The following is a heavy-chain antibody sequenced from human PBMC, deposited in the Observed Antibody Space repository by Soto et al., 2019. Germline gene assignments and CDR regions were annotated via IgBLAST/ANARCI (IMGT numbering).Heavy chain of an antibody. CDR2: INHSGST. CDR3: AGMGVATIDPPEFDY. Sequence: QVQLQQWGAGLLKPSETLSLTCAVYGGSFSGYYWSWIRQPPGKGLEWIGEINHSGSTNYNPSLKSRVTISVDTSKNQFSLKLSSVTAADTAVYYCAGMGVATIDPPEFDYWGQGTLVTVSS. J-gene: IGHJ4*02. D-gene: IGHD5-12*01. V-gene: IGHV4-34*01. CDR1: GGSFSGYY.